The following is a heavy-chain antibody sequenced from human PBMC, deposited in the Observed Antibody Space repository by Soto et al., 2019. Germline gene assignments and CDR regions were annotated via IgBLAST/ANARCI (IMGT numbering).Heavy chain of an antibody. D-gene: IGHD3-22*01. CDR3: ATVKGPYYYDTPQETHYFDY. CDR1: GYTLTELS. CDR2: FDPEDGET. Sequence: ASVKVSCKVSGYTLTELSMHWVRQAPGKGLEWMGGFDPEDGETIYAQKFQGRVTMTEDTSTDTAYMELSSLRSEDTAVYYCATVKGPYYYDTPQETHYFDYWGQGTLVTVSS. V-gene: IGHV1-24*01. J-gene: IGHJ4*02.